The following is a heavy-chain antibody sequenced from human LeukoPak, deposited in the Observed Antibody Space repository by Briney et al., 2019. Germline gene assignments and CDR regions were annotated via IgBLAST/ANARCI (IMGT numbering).Heavy chain of an antibody. D-gene: IGHD2-21*02. J-gene: IGHJ5*02. CDR1: GGSLSGYY. Sequence: PSETLSLTCAVYGGSLSGYYWSWIRQPPGKGLEWIGEINHSGSTNYSPSLKSRVTISVGTSKNQFSLKLSSVTAADTAVYYCARAVVVTALRRANWFDPWGQGTLVTVSS. CDR3: ARAVVVTALRRANWFDP. CDR2: INHSGST. V-gene: IGHV4-34*01.